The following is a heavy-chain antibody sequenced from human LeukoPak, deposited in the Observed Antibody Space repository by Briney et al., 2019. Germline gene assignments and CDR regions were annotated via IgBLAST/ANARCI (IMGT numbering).Heavy chain of an antibody. CDR2: IRYDGSNK. V-gene: IGHV3-30*02. Sequence: GGSLRLSCAPSGFTFSSYGMHWVRQAPGKGLEWVAFIRYDGSNKYYADSVKGRFTISRDNSKNTLYLQMNSLRAEDTAVYYCAKVFEWVRGKQYQLLGDDWGQGTLVTVSS. CDR1: GFTFSSYG. D-gene: IGHD2-2*01. J-gene: IGHJ4*02. CDR3: AKVFEWVRGKQYQLLGDD.